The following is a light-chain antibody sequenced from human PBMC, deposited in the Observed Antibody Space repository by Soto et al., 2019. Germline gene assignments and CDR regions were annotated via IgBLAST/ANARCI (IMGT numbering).Light chain of an antibody. CDR3: QQRSSWPLP. CDR1: QSVGNY. J-gene: IGKJ4*01. V-gene: IGKV3-11*01. Sequence: EIVLTQSPATLSLSPGEIATLSCRASQSVGNYLVWYQLKPGQAPRLPIYDASNRATDIPARFSGSGSGTDFHLPISRLAPEDFAVYYCQQRSSWPLPLGGGTKVEIK. CDR2: DAS.